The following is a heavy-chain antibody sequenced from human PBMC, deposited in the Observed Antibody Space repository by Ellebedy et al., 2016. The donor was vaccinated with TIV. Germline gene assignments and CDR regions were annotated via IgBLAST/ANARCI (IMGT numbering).Heavy chain of an antibody. CDR2: IYHSGST. J-gene: IGHJ3*02. CDR1: GYSISSGYY. D-gene: IGHD6-13*01. CDR3: ARELSSRVEAFDI. V-gene: IGHV4-38-2*02. Sequence: SETLSLXXTVSGYSISSGYYWGWIRQPPGKGLEWIGSIYHSGSTYYNPSLKSRVTISVDTSKNQFSLKLSSVTAADTAVYYCARELSSRVEAFDIWGQGTMVTVSS.